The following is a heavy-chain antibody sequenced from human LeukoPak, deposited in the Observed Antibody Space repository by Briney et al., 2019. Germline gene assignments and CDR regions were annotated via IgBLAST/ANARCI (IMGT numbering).Heavy chain of an antibody. CDR3: ARRYYYYGMDV. V-gene: IGHV4-61*01. CDR1: GGSFSSGSYY. J-gene: IGHJ6*02. Sequence: SETLSLTCTVSGGSFSSGSYYWSWIRQPPGKGLEWIGYIYYSGSTNYNPSLKSRVTISVDTSKNQFSLKLSSVTAADTAVYYCARRYYYYGMDVWGQGTTVTVSS. CDR2: IYYSGST.